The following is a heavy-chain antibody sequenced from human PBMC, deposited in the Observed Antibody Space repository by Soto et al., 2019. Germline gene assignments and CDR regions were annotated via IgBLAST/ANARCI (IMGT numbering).Heavy chain of an antibody. CDR3: ARARPDYYGSGSYPNWFDP. CDR2: INPSGGST. V-gene: IGHV1-46*03. J-gene: IGHJ5*02. CDR1: GYTFTSHY. D-gene: IGHD3-10*01. Sequence: QVQLVQSGAEVKKPGASVKVSCKASGYTFTSHYMHWVRQAPGQGLEWMGIINPSGGSTSYAQKFQGRVTMTRDTSTSTVYMELSSLRSEDTAVYYCARARPDYYGSGSYPNWFDPWGQGTLVTVSS.